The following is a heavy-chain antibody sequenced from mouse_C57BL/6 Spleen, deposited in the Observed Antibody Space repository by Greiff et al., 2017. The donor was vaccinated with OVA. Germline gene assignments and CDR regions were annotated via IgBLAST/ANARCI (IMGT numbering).Heavy chain of an antibody. Sequence: DVQLQESEGGLVQPGSSMKLSCTASGFTFSDYYMAWVRQVPEKGLEWVANINYDGSSTYYLDSLKSRFIISRDNAKNILYLQMSSLKSEDTATYYCARVDYDEEDYFDYWGQGTTLTVSS. D-gene: IGHD2-4*01. CDR1: GFTFSDYY. CDR2: INYDGSST. J-gene: IGHJ2*01. V-gene: IGHV5-16*01. CDR3: ARVDYDEEDYFDY.